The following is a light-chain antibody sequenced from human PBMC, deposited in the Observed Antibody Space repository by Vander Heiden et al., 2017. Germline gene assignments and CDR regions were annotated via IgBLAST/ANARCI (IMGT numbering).Light chain of an antibody. CDR2: KDR. J-gene: IGLJ2*01. V-gene: IGLV3-1*01. Sequence: SYELTPPPSVSVSPGQTARITCSGDKLGDKYACLHQQKPGQAPVLVIYKDRKRPSGIPERFSGSTSGTTATLTIGGTQAEDEADYYCQSGDSRSAYEVFGGGTKLTVL. CDR1: KLGDKY. CDR3: QSGDSRSAYEV.